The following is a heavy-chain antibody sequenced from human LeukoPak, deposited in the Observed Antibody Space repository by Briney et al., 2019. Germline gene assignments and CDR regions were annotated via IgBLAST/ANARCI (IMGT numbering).Heavy chain of an antibody. CDR2: INHSGST. J-gene: IGHJ4*02. D-gene: IGHD3-22*01. CDR3: ARTPIYYYDNSGYYN. CDR1: GGSFSGYY. Sequence: PSETLSLTCAVYGGSFSGYYWSWIRQPPGKGLEWIGEINHSGSTNYNPSLKSRVTISVDTSKNQFSLKLSSVTAADTAVYYCARTPIYYYDNSGYYNWGQGALVTVSS. V-gene: IGHV4-34*01.